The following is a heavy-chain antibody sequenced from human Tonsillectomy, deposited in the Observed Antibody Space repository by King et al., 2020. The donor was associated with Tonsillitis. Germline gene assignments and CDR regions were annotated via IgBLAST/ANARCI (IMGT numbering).Heavy chain of an antibody. D-gene: IGHD3-3*01. CDR3: TGEEPYYDFWGGYNNWFDP. V-gene: IGHV3-49*03. CDR1: GFTFGDYA. Sequence: DVQLVESGGGLVQPGRSLRLSCTASGFTFGDYAMSWFRQAPGKGLEWVGFIRSKAYGGTTEYAASVKGRFTISRDDSKSIAYLQMNSLKTEDTAVYYCTGEEPYYDFWGGYNNWFDPWGQGTLVTVSS. CDR2: IRSKAYGGTT. J-gene: IGHJ5*02.